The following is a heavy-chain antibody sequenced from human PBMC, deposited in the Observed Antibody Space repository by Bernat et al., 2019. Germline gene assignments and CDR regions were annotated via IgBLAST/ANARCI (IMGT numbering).Heavy chain of an antibody. J-gene: IGHJ4*02. V-gene: IGHV4-4*02. D-gene: IGHD3-22*01. CDR2: TYHGGST. Sequence: QVQLQESGPGLVQPSGTLSLTCAVSGVSFSSSDRRRWGRQPPGKGLEWVGETYHGGSTNYDPSLKSRVTISVDKSKNQFSLKLSTVTAADTAVYYCARGVDYDDSSGYFDYWGQGTLVTVSS. CDR3: ARGVDYDDSSGYFDY. CDR1: GVSFSSSDR.